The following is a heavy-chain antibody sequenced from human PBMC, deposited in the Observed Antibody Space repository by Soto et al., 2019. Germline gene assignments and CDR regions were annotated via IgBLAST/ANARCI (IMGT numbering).Heavy chain of an antibody. CDR2: ISYDGSDK. CDR3: ARELEGIDV. CDR1: GFTFSSYA. J-gene: IGHJ6*02. Sequence: GGSLRLSCAASGFTFSSYAMHWVRQAPGKGLEWVALISYDGSDKDYADSVKGRFTISRDNSRNTLFLQMNSLRAEDTAVYYCARELEGIDVWGQGSTVTVSS. V-gene: IGHV3-30-3*01.